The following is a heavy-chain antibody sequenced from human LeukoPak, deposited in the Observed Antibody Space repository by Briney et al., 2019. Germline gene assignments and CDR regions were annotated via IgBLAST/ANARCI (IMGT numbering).Heavy chain of an antibody. CDR3: ARDPIQHRARYDY. CDR1: GFTFSSYW. J-gene: IGHJ4*02. Sequence: GGSLRLSCAASGFTFSSYWMSWVRQAPGKGLEWVANIKQDGSEKYYVDSVKGRFTISRDNAKNSLYLQMNSLRAEDTAVYYCARDPIQHRARYDYWGQGTLVIVSS. V-gene: IGHV3-7*03. CDR2: IKQDGSEK. D-gene: IGHD5-18*01.